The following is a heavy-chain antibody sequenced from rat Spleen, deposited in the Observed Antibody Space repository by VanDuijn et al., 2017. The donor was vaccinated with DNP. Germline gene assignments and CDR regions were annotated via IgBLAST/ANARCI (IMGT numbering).Heavy chain of an antibody. CDR1: GFTFSGYW. V-gene: IGHV5-58*01. CDR2: INTDGDTT. Sequence: EVHLVETGGGLVQPGRSLKLSCVASGFTFSGYWMYWIRQAPGKGLEWVASINTDGDTTSYPDSVKGRFTVSRDNAENTVYLQMNSLRSEDMATYYCVRPDYYDGSYPHYWGQGVMVTVSS. D-gene: IGHD1-12*02. CDR3: VRPDYYDGSYPHY. J-gene: IGHJ2*01.